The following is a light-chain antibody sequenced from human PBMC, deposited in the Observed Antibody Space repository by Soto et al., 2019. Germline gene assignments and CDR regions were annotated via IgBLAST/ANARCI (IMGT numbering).Light chain of an antibody. CDR3: QSYDSSLSGYV. J-gene: IGLJ1*01. CDR2: GNS. Sequence: QSVLTQPPSVSGAPGQRVTISCTGSSSNIGAGYDVHWYQQLPGTAPKLLIYGNSNRHSGVPDRFSGSKSGTSASLAITGIKAEDEADYYCQSYDSSLSGYVFGTGTKVTVL. CDR1: SSNIGAGYD. V-gene: IGLV1-40*01.